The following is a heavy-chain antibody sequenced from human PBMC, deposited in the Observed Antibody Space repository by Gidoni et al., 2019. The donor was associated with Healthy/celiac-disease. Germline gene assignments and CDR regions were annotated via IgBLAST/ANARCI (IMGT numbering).Heavy chain of an antibody. CDR1: GFTFSSYS. D-gene: IGHD6-6*01. J-gene: IGHJ2*01. Sequence: EVQLVESGGGLVKPGGSLRLSCAASGFTFSSYSMNWVRQAPGKGLEWVSSISSSSSYIYYADSVEGRFTISRDNAKNSLYLQMNSLRAEDTAVYYCARDLKGEYSSSSGRWYFDLWGRGTLVTVSS. CDR3: ARDLKGEYSSSSGRWYFDL. CDR2: ISSSSSYI. V-gene: IGHV3-21*01.